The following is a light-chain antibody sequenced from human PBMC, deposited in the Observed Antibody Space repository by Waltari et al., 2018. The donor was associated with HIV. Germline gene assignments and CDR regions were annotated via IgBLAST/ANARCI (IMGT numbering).Light chain of an antibody. Sequence: QSALTQPASVSGSPGQSITISCTGTSSDVGSYNLVSWFQQHPGKAPKLIIYEVTERPSGVSKRFSGSESGNAAYLTIPGLQAEDEADYDCCSYAGSSTFVFGGGTKLTVL. J-gene: IGLJ2*01. CDR2: EVT. CDR3: CSYAGSSTFV. V-gene: IGLV2-23*02. CDR1: SSDVGSYNL.